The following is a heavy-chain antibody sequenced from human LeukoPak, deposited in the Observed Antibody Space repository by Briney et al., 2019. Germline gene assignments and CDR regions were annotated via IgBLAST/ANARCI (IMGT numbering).Heavy chain of an antibody. J-gene: IGHJ4*02. CDR1: GFIFYNYG. D-gene: IGHD3-22*01. Sequence: GGSLRLSRAASGFIFYNYGMSWVRQAPGKGLELVSGINWNGAGTGYADSVKGRFTISRDKAKNSLYLQMNSLRAEDTALYYCARVTVYYDSSGYFDYWGQGTLVTVSS. CDR2: INWNGAGT. CDR3: ARVTVYYDSSGYFDY. V-gene: IGHV3-20*04.